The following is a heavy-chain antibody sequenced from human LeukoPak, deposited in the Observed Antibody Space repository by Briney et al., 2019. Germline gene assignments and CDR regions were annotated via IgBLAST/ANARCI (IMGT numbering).Heavy chain of an antibody. CDR3: AGGIQLWFLDY. Sequence: SETLSLTCAVYGGSFSGYYWSWIRQPPGKGLEWIGEINHSGSTNYNPSLKSRVTISVDTSKNQFSLKLSSVTAADTAVYYCAGGIQLWFLDYWGQGTLVTVSS. J-gene: IGHJ4*02. D-gene: IGHD5-18*01. CDR2: INHSGST. CDR1: GGSFSGYY. V-gene: IGHV4-34*01.